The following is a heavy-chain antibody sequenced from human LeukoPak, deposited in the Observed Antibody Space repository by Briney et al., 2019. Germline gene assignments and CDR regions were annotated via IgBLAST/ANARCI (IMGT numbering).Heavy chain of an antibody. J-gene: IGHJ5*02. V-gene: IGHV4-59*12. CDR1: GGSISSYY. CDR3: AREASRLLWSWFDP. D-gene: IGHD2-2*01. CDR2: IYYSGST. Sequence: SETLSLTCTDSGGSISSYYWSWIRQPPGKGLEWIGYIYYSGSTNYNPSRKRRVTISVDTSKNQFSLKLSSVTAADTAVYYCAREASRLLWSWFDPWGQGTLVTVCS.